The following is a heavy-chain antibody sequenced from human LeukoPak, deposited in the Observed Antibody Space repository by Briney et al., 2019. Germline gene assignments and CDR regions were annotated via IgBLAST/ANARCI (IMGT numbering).Heavy chain of an antibody. Sequence: PGRSLRLSCAASGFTFSSYAMHWVRQAPGKGLEWVAVISYDGSNKYYADSVKGRFTISRDNSKNTLYLQMNGLRAEDTAVYYCARGPVDTAPGNFDYWGQGTLVTVSS. CDR1: GFTFSSYA. V-gene: IGHV3-30-3*01. CDR3: ARGPVDTAPGNFDY. CDR2: ISYDGSNK. J-gene: IGHJ4*02. D-gene: IGHD5-18*01.